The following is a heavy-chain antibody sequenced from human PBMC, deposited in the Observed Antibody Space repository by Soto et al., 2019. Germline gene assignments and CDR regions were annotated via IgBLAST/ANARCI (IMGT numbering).Heavy chain of an antibody. CDR3: AKRRIAVAGPFDN. D-gene: IGHD6-19*01. V-gene: IGHV3-23*01. CDR1: GFTFNNFA. J-gene: IGHJ4*02. CDR2: ITLTERT. Sequence: EVQLSESGGGLVQPGGSLRLSCGASGFTFNNFAMCWVRHAPGKGLEWVSTITLTERTYDADPVNARFTISRNNSKNTVYLQMNSLRVEDTAVYYCAKRRIAVAGPFDNWGEGTLVTVSS.